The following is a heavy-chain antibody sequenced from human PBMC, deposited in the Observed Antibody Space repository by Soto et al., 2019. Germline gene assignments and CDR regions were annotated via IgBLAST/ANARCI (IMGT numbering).Heavy chain of an antibody. J-gene: IGHJ4*02. CDR3: ARRYCGSLDY. CDR1: GGSISSYY. CDR2: IYYSGST. V-gene: IGHV4-59*08. D-gene: IGHD2-15*01. Sequence: QVQLQESGPGLVKPSETLSLTCTVSGGSISSYYWSWIRQPPGKGLEWIGYIYYSGSTNYNPSLKSRVTISVDTSNNQFSLKLSSVTAADTAVYYCARRYCGSLDYWGQGTLVTVSS.